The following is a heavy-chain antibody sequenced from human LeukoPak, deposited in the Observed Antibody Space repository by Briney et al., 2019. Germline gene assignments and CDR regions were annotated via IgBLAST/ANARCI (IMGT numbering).Heavy chain of an antibody. V-gene: IGHV1-24*01. CDR1: GYTLSEIS. D-gene: IGHD3-10*01. J-gene: IGHJ4*02. CDR2: FDPQDGET. CDR3: ATLDYYGSGSYYNLDY. Sequence: ASVKVSCKVSGYTLSEISTHWVRQAPGKGLEWMGGFDPQDGETFYAQNFQGRVTMTEDTSTGTAYMELSSLRSEDTAIYYCATLDYYGSGSYYNLDYWGQGTLLTVSS.